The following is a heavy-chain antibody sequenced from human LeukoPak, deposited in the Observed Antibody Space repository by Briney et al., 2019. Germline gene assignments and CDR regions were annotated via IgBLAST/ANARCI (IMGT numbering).Heavy chain of an antibody. V-gene: IGHV4-31*03. J-gene: IGHJ4*02. CDR2: IYYSGST. D-gene: IGHD3-22*01. CDR1: GGSISSGGYY. Sequence: SSETLSLTCTVSGGSISSGGYYWSWIRQHPGKGLEWIGYIYYSGSTYYNPSLKSRVTISVDTSKNQFSLKLSSVTAADTAVYYCARDRSYYDSSGFDYWGQGPLVTVSS. CDR3: ARDRSYYDSSGFDY.